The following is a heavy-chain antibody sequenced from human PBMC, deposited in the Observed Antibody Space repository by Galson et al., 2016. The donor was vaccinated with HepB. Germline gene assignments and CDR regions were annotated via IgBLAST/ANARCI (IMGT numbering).Heavy chain of an antibody. CDR1: GFTFSNYA. Sequence: SLRLSCAASGFTFSNYAMSWVRQAPGKGLEWVSAITGPGSSTYYADSVKGRFTISRDNSKNTLYLQVNSLRAEDTAVYYCAYFDFWSGYLKWGQGSLVTVSS. V-gene: IGHV3-23*01. CDR3: AYFDFWSGYLK. CDR2: ITGPGSST. J-gene: IGHJ4*02. D-gene: IGHD3-3*01.